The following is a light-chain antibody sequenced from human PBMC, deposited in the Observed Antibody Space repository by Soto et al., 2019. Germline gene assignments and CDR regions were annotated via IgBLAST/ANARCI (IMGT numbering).Light chain of an antibody. J-gene: IGKJ1*01. CDR3: QQYNSYPCT. Sequence: DIQMTQSPSTLSGSVGDRVTITCRASPTISSCLAWYQQQPGQAPKLLIYKASTLKSGVPSGFSGSGSGTEFTLTISSLQPDAFATYSCQQYNSYPCTFGQGTKVDIK. CDR1: PTISSC. V-gene: IGKV1-5*03. CDR2: KAS.